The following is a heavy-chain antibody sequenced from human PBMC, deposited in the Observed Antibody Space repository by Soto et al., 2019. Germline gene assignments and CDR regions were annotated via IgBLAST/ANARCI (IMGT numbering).Heavy chain of an antibody. Sequence: EVQLLESGGGLVQPGGSLRLSCAASGFTFSSYAMSWVRQAPGKGLEWVSAISGSGGSTYYADSVKGRFTISRDNSKNTLYRQMNSLRAEDTAVYYCAPHGSGSYYNWEGDYWGQGTLVTVSS. CDR2: ISGSGGST. CDR1: GFTFSSYA. J-gene: IGHJ4*02. V-gene: IGHV3-23*01. CDR3: APHGSGSYYNWEGDY. D-gene: IGHD3-10*01.